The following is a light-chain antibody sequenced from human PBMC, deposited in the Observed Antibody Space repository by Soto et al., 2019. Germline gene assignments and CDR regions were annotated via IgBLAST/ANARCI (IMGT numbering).Light chain of an antibody. CDR2: GAS. CDR1: QSVSSN. V-gene: IGKV3-15*01. Sequence: EIAMTQSPATPSVSPGERATLTCRASQSVSSNLAWYQQKPGQAPRLLIYGASARATGIPARFTGSGSGTEFTLTISSLQSEDFAVYYCQQYNNWPPITFGQGTRLEIK. CDR3: QQYNNWPPIT. J-gene: IGKJ5*01.